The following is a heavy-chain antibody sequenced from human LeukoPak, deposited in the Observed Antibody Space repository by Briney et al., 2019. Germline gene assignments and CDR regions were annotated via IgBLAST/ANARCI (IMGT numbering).Heavy chain of an antibody. CDR2: IYHSGST. CDR3: ARVAAGIGFFQH. J-gene: IGHJ1*01. D-gene: IGHD6-13*01. CDR1: GGSISSGGYS. V-gene: IGHV4-30-2*01. Sequence: PSETLSLTCAVSGGSISSGGYSWSWIRQPPGKGLEWIGYIYHSGSTYYNPSLKSRVTISVDRSKNQFSLKLSSVTAADTAVYYCARVAAGIGFFQHWGQGTQVTVSS.